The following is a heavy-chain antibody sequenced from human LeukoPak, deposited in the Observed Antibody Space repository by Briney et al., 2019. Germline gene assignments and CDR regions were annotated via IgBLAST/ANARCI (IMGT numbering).Heavy chain of an antibody. CDR1: GFTFSSYA. Sequence: GGSLRLSCAASGFTFSSYAMSWVRQAPGKGLEWVSATSGSGGSTYYADSVKGRFTISRDNSKNTLYLQMNSLRAEDTAVYYCAKDLEPGIAPTGWFDPWGQGTLVTVSS. CDR2: TSGSGGST. D-gene: IGHD6-13*01. J-gene: IGHJ5*02. CDR3: AKDLEPGIAPTGWFDP. V-gene: IGHV3-23*01.